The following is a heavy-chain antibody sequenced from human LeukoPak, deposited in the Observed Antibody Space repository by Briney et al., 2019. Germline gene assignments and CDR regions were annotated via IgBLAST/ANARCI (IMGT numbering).Heavy chain of an antibody. CDR1: GFTSSSYW. CDR3: ARDALQWRNAFDF. CDR2: INSDGSSI. V-gene: IGHV3-74*01. D-gene: IGHD6-19*01. Sequence: PGGSLRLSCAASGFTSSSYWMHWVRQAPGKGLVWVSRINSDGSSISYVDSVKGRFTISRDNAENTLYLQMNSLRAEDTAVYYCARDALQWRNAFDFWGQGTMVTVSS. J-gene: IGHJ3*01.